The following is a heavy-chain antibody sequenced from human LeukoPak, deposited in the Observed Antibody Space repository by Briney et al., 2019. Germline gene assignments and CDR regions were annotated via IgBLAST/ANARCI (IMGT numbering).Heavy chain of an antibody. J-gene: IGHJ4*02. CDR3: ARDGNYGSGSYIPYYFDY. CDR1: GYTFTSYY. Sequence: ASVTVSCTASGYTFTSYYMHWVRQAPGQGLEWMGIINPSGGSTSYAQKFQGRVTMTRDTSTSTVYMELSSLRSEDTAVYYCARDGNYGSGSYIPYYFDYWGQGTLVTVSS. D-gene: IGHD3-10*01. V-gene: IGHV1-46*01. CDR2: INPSGGST.